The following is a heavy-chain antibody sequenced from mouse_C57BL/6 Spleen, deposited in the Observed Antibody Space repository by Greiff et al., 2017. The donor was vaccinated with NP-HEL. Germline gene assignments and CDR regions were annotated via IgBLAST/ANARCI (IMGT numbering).Heavy chain of an antibody. D-gene: IGHD2-12*01. J-gene: IGHJ4*01. V-gene: IGHV1-63*01. Sequence: VQLQQSGAELVRPGTSVKMSCKASGYTFTNYWIGWAKQRPGHGLEWIGDIYPGGGYTNYNEKFKGKATQTADKSSSTAYMQFSSLTSEDSAIYYCATYTPYYAMDYWGQGTSVTVSS. CDR1: GYTFTNYW. CDR2: IYPGGGYT. CDR3: ATYTPYYAMDY.